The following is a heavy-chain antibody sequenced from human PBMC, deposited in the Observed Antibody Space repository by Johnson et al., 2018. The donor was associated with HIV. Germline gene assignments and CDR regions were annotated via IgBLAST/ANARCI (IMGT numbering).Heavy chain of an antibody. CDR1: GFTVSSNY. V-gene: IGHV3-74*02. CDR2: VNSDGSSL. CDR3: ARPDSSSARAHDAFDI. D-gene: IGHD6-6*01. Sequence: VPLVESGGGLVQPEGSLRLSCAASGFTVSSNYMSWVRQAPGKGLEWVSRVNSDGSSLSYADSVKGRFTISRDNAKNSLYLQMNSLRAEDTAVYYCARPDSSSARAHDAFDIWGQGTMVTVSS. J-gene: IGHJ3*02.